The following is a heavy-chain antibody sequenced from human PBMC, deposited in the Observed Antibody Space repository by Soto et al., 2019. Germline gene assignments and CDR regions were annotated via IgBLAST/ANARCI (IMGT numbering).Heavy chain of an antibody. Sequence: SETLSLTCTVSGGSISSGGYYWSWIRQYPGKGLEWIGFISYTGSTYYNPSLKSRVSFSLDTSKNQFSLKLSFVTAADTAVYYCARTQRMFCSSTFCPAPLHYWGQGTLVTVSS. CDR1: GGSISSGGYY. D-gene: IGHD2-2*01. V-gene: IGHV4-31*03. CDR2: ISYTGST. CDR3: ARTQRMFCSSTFCPAPLHY. J-gene: IGHJ4*02.